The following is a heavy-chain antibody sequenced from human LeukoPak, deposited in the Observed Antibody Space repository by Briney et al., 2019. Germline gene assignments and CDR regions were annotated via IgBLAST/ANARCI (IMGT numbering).Heavy chain of an antibody. V-gene: IGHV1-8*01. CDR1: GYTFTSYD. J-gene: IGHJ6*02. CDR3: ARESRFLEWLHHHYYYYGMDV. D-gene: IGHD3-3*01. CDR2: MNPNSGNT. Sequence: ASVKVSCKASGYTFTSYDINWVRQATGQGLEWMGWMNPNSGNTGYAQKFQGRVTMTRNTSISTAYMELSSLRSEDTAVYYCARESRFLEWLHHHYYYYGMDVWGQGTTVTVSS.